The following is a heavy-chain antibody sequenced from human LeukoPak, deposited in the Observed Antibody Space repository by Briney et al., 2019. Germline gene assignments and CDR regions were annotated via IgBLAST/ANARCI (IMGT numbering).Heavy chain of an antibody. J-gene: IGHJ5*02. D-gene: IGHD3-10*01. CDR3: AGSLWFGELARFDP. CDR1: GSTFSSYW. V-gene: IGHV3-7*03. CDR2: IKQDGSEK. Sequence: GGSLRLSCAASGSTFSSYWMSWVRQAPGKGLEWVANIKQDGSEKYYVDSVKGRFTISRDNAKNSLYLQMNSLRAEDTAVYYCAGSLWFGELARFDPWGQGTLVTVSS.